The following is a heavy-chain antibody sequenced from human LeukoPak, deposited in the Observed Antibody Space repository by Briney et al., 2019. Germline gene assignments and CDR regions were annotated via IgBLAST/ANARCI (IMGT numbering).Heavy chain of an antibody. D-gene: IGHD6-13*01. CDR2: ISSSSSYI. CDR1: GFTVSSNY. J-gene: IGHJ6*02. V-gene: IGHV3-21*01. CDR3: AREIAAANYYYYYGMDV. Sequence: GGSLRLSCAASGFTVSSNYMSWVRQAPGKGLEWVSSISSSSSYIYYADSVKGRFTISRDNAKNSLYLQMNSLRAEDTAVYYCAREIAAANYYYYYGMDVWGQGTTVTVSS.